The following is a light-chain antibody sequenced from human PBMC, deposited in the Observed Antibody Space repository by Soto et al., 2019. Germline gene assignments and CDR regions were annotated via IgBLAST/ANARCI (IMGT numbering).Light chain of an antibody. J-gene: IGKJ5*01. CDR3: QQYGSSPIT. Sequence: EIVLTQSPATLSLSPGERATLSCRASQSVSNNYLAWYQQKPGQAPRLLIYGASNRATGIPDRFSGSGSGTDFTLTISRLESEDFAVYYCQQYGSSPITFGQGTRLEIK. V-gene: IGKV3-20*01. CDR1: QSVSNNY. CDR2: GAS.